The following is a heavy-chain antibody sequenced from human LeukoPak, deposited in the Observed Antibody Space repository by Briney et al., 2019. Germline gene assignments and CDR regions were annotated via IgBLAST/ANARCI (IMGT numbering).Heavy chain of an antibody. CDR2: INPNSGGT. Sequence: ASVKVSCKASVYTFTGYYMHWVRQAPGQGLEWMGWINPNSGGTNYAQKFQGRVTMTRDTSISTAYMELSRLRSDDTAVYYCARAAGGIRGYSYGTYFDYWGQGTLVTVSS. V-gene: IGHV1-2*02. CDR1: VYTFTGYY. CDR3: ARAAGGIRGYSYGTYFDY. D-gene: IGHD5-18*01. J-gene: IGHJ4*02.